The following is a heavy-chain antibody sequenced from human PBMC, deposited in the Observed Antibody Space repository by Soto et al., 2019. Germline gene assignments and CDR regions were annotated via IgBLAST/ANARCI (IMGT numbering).Heavy chain of an antibody. CDR3: AREYYDSSGYRLGYDY. CDR1: GGSISSGGYY. D-gene: IGHD3-22*01. V-gene: IGHV4-31*03. CDR2: IYYSGST. J-gene: IGHJ4*02. Sequence: SETLSLTCTVSGGSISSGGYYWSWIRQHPGKGLEWIGYIYYSGSTYYNPSLKSRVTISVDTSKNQFSLKLSSVTAADTAVYYCAREYYDSSGYRLGYDYWGQGTLVTVSS.